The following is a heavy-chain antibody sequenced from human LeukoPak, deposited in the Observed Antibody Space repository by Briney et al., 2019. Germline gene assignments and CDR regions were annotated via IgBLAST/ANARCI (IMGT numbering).Heavy chain of an antibody. CDR3: ARPKIAVAAPRDAFDI. V-gene: IGHV3-7*01. Sequence: GGSLRLSCAASGFSFSSYWMTWVRQAAGKGLEWVANIKQAGSEKYYVDSVKGRFAISRDNAMNSLYLQMNSLRAEDTAVYYCARPKIAVAAPRDAFDIWGQGTMVTVSS. CDR2: IKQAGSEK. CDR1: GFSFSSYW. J-gene: IGHJ3*02. D-gene: IGHD6-19*01.